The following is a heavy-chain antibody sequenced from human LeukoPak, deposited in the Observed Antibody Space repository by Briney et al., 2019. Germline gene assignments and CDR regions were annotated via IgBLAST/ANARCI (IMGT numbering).Heavy chain of an antibody. V-gene: IGHV4-34*01. D-gene: IGHD2-15*01. CDR1: GGSFSGYY. CDR3: ARGRGGGSSNY. J-gene: IGHJ4*02. Sequence: SETMSLTCAGYGGSFSGYYWSWIRQPPGKGLEWIGEINHSGSTNYNPSLKSRVTISVDTSKNQFSLKLSSVTAADTAVYYCARGRGGGSSNYWGQGTLVTVSS. CDR2: INHSGST.